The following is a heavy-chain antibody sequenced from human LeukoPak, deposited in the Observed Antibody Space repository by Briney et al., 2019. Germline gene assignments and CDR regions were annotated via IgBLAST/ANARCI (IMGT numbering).Heavy chain of an antibody. Sequence: SETLSLTCAVYGVSFTGYYWSWIRQPPGKGLEWIGEINHSGSINCNPSLKSRITISIDTSKKQFSLKLSSVTAAFMSVYYCARVEYDFWSGSQSDYWGQGTLVTVSS. CDR3: ARVEYDFWSGSQSDY. CDR1: GVSFTGYY. D-gene: IGHD3-3*01. CDR2: INHSGSI. J-gene: IGHJ4*02. V-gene: IGHV4-34*01.